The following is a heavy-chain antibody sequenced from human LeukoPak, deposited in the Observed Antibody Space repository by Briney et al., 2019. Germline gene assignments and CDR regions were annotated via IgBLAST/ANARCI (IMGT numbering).Heavy chain of an antibody. CDR3: ARHATWAFDS. CDR1: GFTFSSYS. D-gene: IGHD7-27*01. J-gene: IGHJ4*02. CDR2: IKIDENQK. V-gene: IGHV3-7*01. Sequence: SGGSLRLSCAASGFTFSSYSMNWVRQAPGKGLEWVANIKIDENQKDYADSVQGRFIISRDNAKNSVYLQMNNLRAEDTALYYCARHATWAFDSWGQGTLVTVSS.